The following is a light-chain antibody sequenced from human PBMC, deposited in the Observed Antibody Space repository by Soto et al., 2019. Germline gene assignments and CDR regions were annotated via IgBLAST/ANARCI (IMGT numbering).Light chain of an antibody. CDR2: EFS. J-gene: IGLJ1*01. V-gene: IGLV2-14*01. CDR1: SSDVGGYNY. CDR3: SSYTISCTSHLDV. Sequence: QSALTQPGSVSGSPGQSITISCTGTSSDVGGYNYVSWYQEHPGKAPKLMIYEFSNRPSGVSNHFSCSKSGNTVALTISGHQAEDEAEYDYSSYTISCTSHLDVFGTGTKFTFL.